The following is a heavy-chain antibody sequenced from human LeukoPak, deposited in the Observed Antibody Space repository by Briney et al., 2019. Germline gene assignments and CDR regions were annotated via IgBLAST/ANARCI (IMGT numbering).Heavy chain of an antibody. J-gene: IGHJ4*02. V-gene: IGHV4-59*08. D-gene: IGHD1-26*01. CDR1: AGSISSYY. CDR2: IYYSDTT. Sequence: SETLSLTSTVSAGSISSYYWSWNRHPPGKELKWIVDIYYSDTTNYNPSLNRRTTISVNTSKKQFSLRLSSVTAADAAVYYSARLASGSYGPLTPFDCWGEGTLVAVSS. CDR3: ARLASGSYGPLTPFDC.